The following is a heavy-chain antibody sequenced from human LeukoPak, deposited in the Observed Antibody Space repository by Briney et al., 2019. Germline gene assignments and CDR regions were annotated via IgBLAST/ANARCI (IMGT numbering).Heavy chain of an antibody. Sequence: PGGSLRLSCAASGFTFSSYGMHWVRQAPGKGLEWVVVISYDGSNKYYADSVKGRFTISRDNSKNTLYLQMNSLRAEDTAVYYCAKDKSVADAFDIWGQGTMVTVSS. CDR2: ISYDGSNK. CDR3: AKDKSVADAFDI. J-gene: IGHJ3*02. V-gene: IGHV3-30*18. D-gene: IGHD6-19*01. CDR1: GFTFSSYG.